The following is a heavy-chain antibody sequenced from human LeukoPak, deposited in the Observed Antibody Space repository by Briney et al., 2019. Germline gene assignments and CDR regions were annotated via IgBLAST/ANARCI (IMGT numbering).Heavy chain of an antibody. D-gene: IGHD2-2*03. V-gene: IGHV3-53*04. Sequence: GGSLRLSCAASGFAVSSNYMSWVRQAPGKGLEWVSVIYSGGSTYYADSVKGRFTISRHSSKNTLYLQMNSLRAEDTAVYYCAREEGWMDYYYYGMDVWGQGTTVTVSS. CDR3: AREEGWMDYYYYGMDV. CDR2: IYSGGST. CDR1: GFAVSSNY. J-gene: IGHJ6*02.